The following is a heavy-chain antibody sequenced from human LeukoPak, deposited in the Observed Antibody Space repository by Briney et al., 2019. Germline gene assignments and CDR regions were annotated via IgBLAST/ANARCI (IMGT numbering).Heavy chain of an antibody. J-gene: IGHJ4*02. D-gene: IGHD6-13*01. CDR1: GFSFSTYW. Sequence: GGSMRLSCAASGFSFSTYWMSWVRQTPEKGLEFVANIDQGGSVRNYMDSLKGRCTISRDNAKKSLYLEINSLRADDTAVYYCARDPESSSFDLWGRGALVTVSS. CDR2: IDQGGSVR. V-gene: IGHV3-7*01. CDR3: ARDPESSSFDL.